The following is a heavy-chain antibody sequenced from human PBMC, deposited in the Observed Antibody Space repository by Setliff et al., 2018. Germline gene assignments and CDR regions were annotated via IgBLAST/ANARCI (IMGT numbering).Heavy chain of an antibody. J-gene: IGHJ4*02. Sequence: HPGGSLRLSCVVSGFSVSNDFMGWVRQAPGKGLEWVSVIYNRGHTYYADSVKGRFTISRDNSKNTLYLQMNSLRPEDTAVYYCARTCSGSGCYAGLESWGQGTLVTVSS. CDR1: GFSVSNDF. CDR3: ARTCSGSGCYAGLES. V-gene: IGHV3-66*03. D-gene: IGHD2-15*01. CDR2: IYNRGHT.